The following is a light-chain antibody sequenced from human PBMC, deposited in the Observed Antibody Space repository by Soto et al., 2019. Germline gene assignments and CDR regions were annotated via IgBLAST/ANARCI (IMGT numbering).Light chain of an antibody. CDR1: SSDVGGYNY. J-gene: IGLJ2*01. V-gene: IGLV2-11*01. CDR2: DVS. CDR3: CSYAGSFDVV. Sequence: QSVLTQPRSVSGSPGQSVTISCTGTSSDVGGYNYVSWYQQHPGKAPKLMIYDVSKRPSGVPDRFSGSKSGNTASLTISGLQAEDGADYYCCSYAGSFDVVFGGGTKLTVL.